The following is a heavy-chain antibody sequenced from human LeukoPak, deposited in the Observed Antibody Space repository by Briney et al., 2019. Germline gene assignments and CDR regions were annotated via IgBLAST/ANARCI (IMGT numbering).Heavy chain of an antibody. CDR3: ARAGPDYGDYEYATFFDY. Sequence: SETLSLTCTVSGGSISSYYWSWIRQPPGKGLEWIGYIYYSGSTNYNPSLKSRVTISVGTSKNQFSLKLSSVTAADTAVYYCARAGPDYGDYEYATFFDYWGQGTLVTVSS. J-gene: IGHJ4*02. D-gene: IGHD4-17*01. CDR1: GGSISSYY. V-gene: IGHV4-59*01. CDR2: IYYSGST.